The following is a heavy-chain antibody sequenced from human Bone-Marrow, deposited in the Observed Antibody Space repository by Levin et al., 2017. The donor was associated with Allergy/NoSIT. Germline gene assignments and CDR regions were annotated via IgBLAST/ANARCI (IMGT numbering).Heavy chain of an antibody. Sequence: GESLKISCAASGFTFSSYEMNWVRQAPGKGLEWVSYISSSGSTIYYADSVKGRFTISRDNAKNSLYLQMNSLRAEDTAVYYCASRWELLYYYGMDVWGQGTTVTVSS. J-gene: IGHJ6*02. V-gene: IGHV3-48*03. CDR3: ASRWELLYYYGMDV. CDR2: ISSSGSTI. D-gene: IGHD1-26*01. CDR1: GFTFSSYE.